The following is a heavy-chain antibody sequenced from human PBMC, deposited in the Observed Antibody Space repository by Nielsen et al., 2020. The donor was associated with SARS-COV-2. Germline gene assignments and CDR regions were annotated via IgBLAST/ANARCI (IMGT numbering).Heavy chain of an antibody. CDR3: AREGFCSSTSCYSLFGDYYYYMDV. D-gene: IGHD2-2*01. CDR1: GFTFSSYA. V-gene: IGHV3-7*03. Sequence: GESLKISCAASGFTFSSYAMHWVRQAPGKGLEWVANIKQDGSEKYYVDSVKGRFTISRDNAKNSLYLQMNSLRAEDTAVYYCAREGFCSSTSCYSLFGDYYYYMDVWGKGTTVTVSS. J-gene: IGHJ6*03. CDR2: IKQDGSEK.